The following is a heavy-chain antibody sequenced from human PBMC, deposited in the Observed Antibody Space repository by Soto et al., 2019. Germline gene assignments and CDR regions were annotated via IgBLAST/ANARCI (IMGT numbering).Heavy chain of an antibody. CDR3: ASDPPPPDY. Sequence: QVQLVQSGAEVKKPGASVKVSCKASGYTFASYAISWMRQAPGQGLEWMGWISAYNGNTNYAQKRQGRGTMTTDTSTSTAYMELRSLRSDDTAGYYCASDPPPPDYWGQGTLVTVSS. V-gene: IGHV1-18*01. J-gene: IGHJ4*02. CDR2: ISAYNGNT. CDR1: GYTFASYA.